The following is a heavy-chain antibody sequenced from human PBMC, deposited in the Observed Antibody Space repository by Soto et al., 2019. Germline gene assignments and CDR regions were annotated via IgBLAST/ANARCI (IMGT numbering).Heavy chain of an antibody. CDR1: GYSFTNFA. CDR2: ISAYNGNT. Sequence: QVQLVQSGAEVKKPGASVKVSCKASGYSFTNFAISWVRHAPGQGLEWMGWISAYNGNTNYAQNFQGRVTMTTDTTTSTAYMELRSLRSDDTAVYYCARGRTPIDYWGQGTLVTVSS. J-gene: IGHJ4*02. D-gene: IGHD2-15*01. CDR3: ARGRTPIDY. V-gene: IGHV1-18*01.